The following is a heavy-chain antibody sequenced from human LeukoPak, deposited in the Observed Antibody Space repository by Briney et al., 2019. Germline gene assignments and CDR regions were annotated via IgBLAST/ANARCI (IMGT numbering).Heavy chain of an antibody. D-gene: IGHD2-2*01. CDR1: GGSISSYY. J-gene: IGHJ4*02. V-gene: IGHV4-59*01. CDR3: ARVVPDGYSDY. CDR2: IHYTGLT. Sequence: SETLSFTCTVSGGSISSYYWSWIRQPPGKGLDWIGYIHYTGLTNYNPSLTSRLTISVDTSKNQFSLKLSSVTAADAAVYFCARVVPDGYSDYWGQGTLVTVSS.